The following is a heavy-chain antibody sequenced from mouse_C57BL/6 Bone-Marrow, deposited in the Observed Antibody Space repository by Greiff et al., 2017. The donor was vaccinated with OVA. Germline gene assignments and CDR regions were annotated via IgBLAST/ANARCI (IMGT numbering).Heavy chain of an antibody. V-gene: IGHV3-6*01. Sequence: EVQLVESGPGLVKPSQSLSLTCSVTGYSITSGYYWNWIRQFPGNKLEWMGYISYDGSNNYNPSLKNRISITRDTSKNQFFLKLNSVTTEDTATYDGASEDYGSSFYYAMDDWGQGTSVTVSA. CDR2: ISYDGSN. CDR1: GYSITSGYY. J-gene: IGHJ4*01. CDR3: ASEDYGSSFYYAMDD. D-gene: IGHD1-1*01.